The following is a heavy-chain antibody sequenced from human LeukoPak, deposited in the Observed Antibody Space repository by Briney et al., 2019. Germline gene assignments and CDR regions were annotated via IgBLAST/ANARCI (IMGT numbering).Heavy chain of an antibody. Sequence: GGSLRLSCAASGFTFSSYAMHWVRQAPGKGLEWVAVISYDGSNKYYADSVKGRFTISRDNAKNSLYLQMNSLRAEDTAVYYCARVSRSGWSDYWGQGTLVTVSS. V-gene: IGHV3-30*04. D-gene: IGHD6-19*01. CDR1: GFTFSSYA. CDR3: ARVSRSGWSDY. CDR2: ISYDGSNK. J-gene: IGHJ4*02.